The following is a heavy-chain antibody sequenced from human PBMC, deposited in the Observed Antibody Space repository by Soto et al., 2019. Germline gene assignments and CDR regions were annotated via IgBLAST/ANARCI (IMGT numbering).Heavy chain of an antibody. Sequence: SETLSLTCAVYGGSFSGYYWSWIRQPPGKGLEWIGEINHSGSTNYNPSLKSRVTISVDMSKNQFSLKLSSVTAADTAVYYCARGRIVVVPAAIHYYYGMDVWGQGTTVTVSS. CDR2: INHSGST. CDR1: GGSFSGYY. D-gene: IGHD2-2*02. J-gene: IGHJ6*01. CDR3: ARGRIVVVPAAIHYYYGMDV. V-gene: IGHV4-34*01.